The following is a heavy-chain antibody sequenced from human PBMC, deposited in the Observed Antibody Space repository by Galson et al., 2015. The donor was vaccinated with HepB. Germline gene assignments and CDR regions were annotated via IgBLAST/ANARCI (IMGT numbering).Heavy chain of an antibody. V-gene: IGHV3-21*01. CDR3: ARDPPLGAPLDY. Sequence: SLRLSCAASGFTFNDYNMIWVRQAPGKGLEWVSSINSDSTYIYYADSVRGRFTISRDNAKNSLYLQMNSLRVEDTAIYYCARDPPLGAPLDYWGQGTLVTVSS. CDR1: GFTFNDYN. J-gene: IGHJ4*02. CDR2: INSDSTYI. D-gene: IGHD7-27*01.